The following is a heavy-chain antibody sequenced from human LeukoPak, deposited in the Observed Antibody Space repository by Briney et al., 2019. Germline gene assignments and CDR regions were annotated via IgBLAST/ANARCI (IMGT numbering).Heavy chain of an antibody. CDR2: IYSGGSI. Sequence: GGSLRLSCAASGFTVSSNYMSWVRQAPGKGLEWVSLIYSGGSIHYADSVEGRFTISRDNSKNTLYLQMTSLRAEDTAVYYCARGIQNCISTACWQPLDYWGQGTLVTVSS. CDR3: ARGIQNCISTACWQPLDY. D-gene: IGHD2-2*01. V-gene: IGHV3-53*01. J-gene: IGHJ4*02. CDR1: GFTVSSNY.